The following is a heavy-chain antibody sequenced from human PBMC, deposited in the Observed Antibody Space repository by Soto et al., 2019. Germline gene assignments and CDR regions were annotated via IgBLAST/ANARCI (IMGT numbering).Heavy chain of an antibody. V-gene: IGHV3-64D*08. J-gene: IGHJ4*02. CDR1: GFTFSSYA. Sequence: GGSLRLSCSTSGFTFSSYAMHWVRQAPGKGLEYVSAISSNGGSTYYADSVKGRFTISRDNSKNTLYLQMSSLRAEDTAVYYCVKELLVTTGTTDYWGQGTLVTVSS. CDR2: ISSNGGST. CDR3: VKELLVTTGTTDY. D-gene: IGHD1-7*01.